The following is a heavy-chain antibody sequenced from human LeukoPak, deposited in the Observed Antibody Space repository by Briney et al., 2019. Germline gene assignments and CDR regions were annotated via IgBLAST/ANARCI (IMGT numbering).Heavy chain of an antibody. CDR3: ARVEPYYYDSSSYFDI. V-gene: IGHV3-21*01. J-gene: IGHJ4*02. CDR1: GFTFSSLS. CDR2: ISSSSSYI. D-gene: IGHD3-22*01. Sequence: GRSLRLSCAASGFTFSSLSMIWVRQAPGKGLEWVSSISSSSSYIYYADSVKGRFTISRDNAKNSLYLQMNSLRAEDTAVYYCARVEPYYYDSSSYFDICGQGTLVTVSS.